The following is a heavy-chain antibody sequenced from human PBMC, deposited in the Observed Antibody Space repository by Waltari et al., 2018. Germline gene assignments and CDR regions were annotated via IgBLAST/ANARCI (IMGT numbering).Heavy chain of an antibody. CDR3: AKDGAMSIAASY. Sequence: EVQLLESGGGLVQPGGSLRLSCAASGFTFSSYAMSWGRQAPGKGLEWFSAISGSGGSTYYAASVKGRFTISRDNSKNTLYLQMNSLRAEDTAVYYCAKDGAMSIAASYWGQGTLVTVSS. CDR2: ISGSGGST. D-gene: IGHD6-6*01. V-gene: IGHV3-23*01. CDR1: GFTFSSYA. J-gene: IGHJ4*02.